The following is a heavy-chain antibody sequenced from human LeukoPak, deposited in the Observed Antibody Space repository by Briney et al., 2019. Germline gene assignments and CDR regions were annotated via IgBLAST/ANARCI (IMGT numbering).Heavy chain of an antibody. D-gene: IGHD3-3*01. J-gene: IGHJ4*02. CDR3: ARGPPRTYYDFWSGYLRCDY. CDR1: GFTFSSNS. CDR2: ISSNSSYI. V-gene: IGHV3-21*01. Sequence: GGSLRLSCAASGFTFSSNSMNWVRQAPGKGLEWVSSISSNSSYIYYADSVKGRFTISRDNAKNSLYLQMNSLRAEDTAVYYCARGPPRTYYDFWSGYLRCDYWGQGTLVTVSS.